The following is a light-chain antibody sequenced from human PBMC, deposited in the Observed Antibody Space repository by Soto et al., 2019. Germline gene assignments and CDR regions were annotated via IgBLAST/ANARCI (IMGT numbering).Light chain of an antibody. CDR1: RGSIASNY. CDR3: QSYDSSTWV. J-gene: IGLJ3*02. V-gene: IGLV6-57*01. Sequence: NCMLTQPHSVSESPGKTVTISCTRSRGSIASNYVQWYQQRPGSSPTTVIYEDNQRPCGVPDRFSGSIDSSSNSASLTISGRKTEDEADYYCQSYDSSTWVFGGGTELTV. CDR2: EDN.